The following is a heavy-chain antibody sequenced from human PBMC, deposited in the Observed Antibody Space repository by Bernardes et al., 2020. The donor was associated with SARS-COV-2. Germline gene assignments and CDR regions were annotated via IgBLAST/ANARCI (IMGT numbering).Heavy chain of an antibody. J-gene: IGHJ4*02. CDR2: ISNDGANK. V-gene: IGHV3-30*04. CDR3: VRGLITSSWYTAPFDY. D-gene: IGHD6-13*01. CDR1: GFTFSSYA. Sequence: GGSLRLSCAASGFTFSSYAMHWVRQAPGKGLEWVAVISNDGANKYHADSVKGQFTISRDNSKNTLYLQMNSLRAEDTAVYYCVRGLITSSWYTAPFDYWGQGTLVTVSS.